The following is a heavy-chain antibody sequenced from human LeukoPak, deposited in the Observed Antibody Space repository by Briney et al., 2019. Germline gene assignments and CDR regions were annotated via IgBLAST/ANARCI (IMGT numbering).Heavy chain of an antibody. CDR2: ISSSSSTI. CDR3: ARDLPLGTYLDAFDI. Sequence: GGSLRLSCAASGFTFSSYSMNWVRQAPGKGLEWVSYISSSSSTIYYADSVKGRFTISRDSAKNSLYLQMNSLRAEDTAVYYCARDLPLGTYLDAFDIWGQGTMVTVSS. D-gene: IGHD7-27*01. J-gene: IGHJ3*02. CDR1: GFTFSSYS. V-gene: IGHV3-48*04.